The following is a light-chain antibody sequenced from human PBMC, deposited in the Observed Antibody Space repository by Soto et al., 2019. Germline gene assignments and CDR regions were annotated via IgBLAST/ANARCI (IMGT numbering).Light chain of an antibody. CDR2: GAS. CDR1: QSVRSTY. Sequence: ESVLTQSAATLSLSPGERATLSCRASQSVRSTYLAWYQQKPGQAPRLLIYGASSRATGVPDRFSGSGSGTDFTLTISRLEPEDFAVYYCQQYGGYPGWTFGQGTKV. J-gene: IGKJ1*01. CDR3: QQYGGYPGWT. V-gene: IGKV3-20*01.